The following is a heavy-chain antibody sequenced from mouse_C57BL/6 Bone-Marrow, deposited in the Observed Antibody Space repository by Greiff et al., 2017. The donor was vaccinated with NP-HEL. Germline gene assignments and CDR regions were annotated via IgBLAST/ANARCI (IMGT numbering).Heavy chain of an antibody. CDR2: IDPENGDT. Sequence: EVKLMESGAELVRPGASVKLSCTASGFNIKDDYMHWVKQRPEQGLEWIGWIDPENGDTEYASKFQGKATITADTSSNTAYLQLSSLTSEDTAVYYCTTLDPYFDVWGTGTTVTVSS. V-gene: IGHV14-4*01. CDR1: GFNIKDDY. CDR3: TTLDPYFDV. J-gene: IGHJ1*03.